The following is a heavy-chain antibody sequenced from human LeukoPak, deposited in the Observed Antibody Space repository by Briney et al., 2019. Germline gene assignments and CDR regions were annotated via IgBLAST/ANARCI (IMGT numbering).Heavy chain of an antibody. CDR3: ARLLDGSGGSCYDY. CDR1: GGSFSGYY. CDR2: INHSGST. Sequence: PSETLSLTCAVYGGSFSGYYWSWIRQPPGKGLEWIGEINHSGSTNYNPSLKSRVTISVDTSKNQFSLKLSSVTAADTAVYYCARLLDGSGGSCYDYWGQGTLVTVSS. D-gene: IGHD2-15*01. J-gene: IGHJ4*02. V-gene: IGHV4-34*01.